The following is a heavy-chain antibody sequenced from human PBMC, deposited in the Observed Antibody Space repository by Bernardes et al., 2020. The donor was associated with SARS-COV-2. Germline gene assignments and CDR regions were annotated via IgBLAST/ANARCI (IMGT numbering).Heavy chain of an antibody. Sequence: VGSLRLSCAASGFTFSSYWMHWVRQAPGKGLVWVSRINSDGSNTYYADSVKGRFTISRDNAKNTLYLQMNSLRAEDTAVYYCARGIRGGYFDPLDFGGQGTLVTVCS. CDR2: INSDGSNT. V-gene: IGHV3-74*01. CDR3: ARGIRGGYFDPLDF. CDR1: GFTFSSYW. J-gene: IGHJ4*02. D-gene: IGHD1-26*01.